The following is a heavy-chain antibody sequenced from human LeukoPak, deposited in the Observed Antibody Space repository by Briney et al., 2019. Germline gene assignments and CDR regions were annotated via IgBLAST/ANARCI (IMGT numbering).Heavy chain of an antibody. V-gene: IGHV1-46*01. Sequence: ASVTVSCTASGYTFTRYYIHWVRQAPGQGLEWMGIINPSGGGTSYTQKFQGRVTITGDTSTSTVYMELSSLRSEDTAVYYCARGPYRYFDYWGQGTLVTVSS. D-gene: IGHD1-26*01. CDR1: GYTFTRYY. CDR3: ARGPYRYFDY. J-gene: IGHJ4*02. CDR2: INPSGGGT.